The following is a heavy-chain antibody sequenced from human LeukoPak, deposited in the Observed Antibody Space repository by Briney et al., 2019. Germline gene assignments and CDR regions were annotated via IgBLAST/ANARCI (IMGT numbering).Heavy chain of an antibody. CDR3: IAHFPYFYGFDV. CDR2: IKSEGEGATT. Sequence: GVSLRLSCVSSGFTIGTAWMSWVRQAPGKGLEWLGHIKSEGEGATTDYAAPAKGRFAISRDDSKNMIYLQMSSLKMDDTAIYYCIAHFPYFYGFDVWGKGTTVTVSS. D-gene: IGHD3-3*02. J-gene: IGHJ6*04. CDR1: GFTIGTAW. V-gene: IGHV3-15*01.